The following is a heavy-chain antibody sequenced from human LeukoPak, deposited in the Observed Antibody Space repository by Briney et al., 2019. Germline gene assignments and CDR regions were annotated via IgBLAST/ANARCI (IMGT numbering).Heavy chain of an antibody. D-gene: IGHD4-11*01. CDR1: GGSISSYY. J-gene: IGHJ5*02. Sequence: SETLSLTCTVSGGSISSYYWSWIRQPAGKGLEWIGRIYTSGSTNYNPSLRSRVAISVDKSKNQFSLKLSSVTAADTAVYYCARDYSNCVVWFDPWGQGTLVTVSS. CDR3: ARDYSNCVVWFDP. V-gene: IGHV4-4*07. CDR2: IYTSGST.